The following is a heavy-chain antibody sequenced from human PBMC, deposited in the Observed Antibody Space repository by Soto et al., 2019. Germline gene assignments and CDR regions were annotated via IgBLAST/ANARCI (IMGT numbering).Heavy chain of an antibody. CDR3: AREGSTTYNNVDL. J-gene: IGHJ5*02. V-gene: IGHV4-59*01. CDR1: GGSISSYY. D-gene: IGHD1-1*01. CDR2: IHYSGTT. Sequence: QVQLQESGPGQVKASETVSLTCTVSGGSISSYYWSWIRQPPGKGLEWIGYIHYSGTTNYNPSLKSRVTMSVDTSKNQFSLNVNSVTAADTAMYYCAREGSTTYNNVDLWGQGTLVSVSS.